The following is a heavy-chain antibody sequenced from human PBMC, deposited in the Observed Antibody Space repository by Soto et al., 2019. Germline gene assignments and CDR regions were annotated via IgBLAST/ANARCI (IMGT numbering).Heavy chain of an antibody. D-gene: IGHD2-2*01. CDR3: RVVPAAPRAYYGMDV. CDR2: IYYSGST. J-gene: IGHJ6*02. CDR1: GGSISSSSYY. Sequence: QLQLQESGPGLVKPSETLSLTCTVSGGSISSSSYYWGWIRQPPGKGLEWIGSIYYSGSTYYNPSLKSRVTISVDTSKNQFSLKLSSVTAADTAVYYCRVVPAAPRAYYGMDVWGQGTTVTVSS. V-gene: IGHV4-39*01.